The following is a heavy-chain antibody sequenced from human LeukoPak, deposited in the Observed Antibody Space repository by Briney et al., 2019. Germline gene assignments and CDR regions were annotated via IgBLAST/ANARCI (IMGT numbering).Heavy chain of an antibody. V-gene: IGHV4-4*09. Sequence: SETLSLTCTVSGDSISGYYWSWIRQPPGKGLECIGYTYTTGSTTYNPPLRSRVTISVDTSKNQFSLKLSSVTAADTAVYYCARWGTGDNPTFDYWGQGTLVTVSS. CDR3: ARWGTGDNPTFDY. CDR2: TYTTGST. CDR1: GDSISGYY. J-gene: IGHJ4*02. D-gene: IGHD1-1*01.